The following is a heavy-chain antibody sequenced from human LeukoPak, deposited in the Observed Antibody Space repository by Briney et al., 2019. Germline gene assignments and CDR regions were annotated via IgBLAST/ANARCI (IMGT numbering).Heavy chain of an antibody. CDR2: IHYSGST. V-gene: IGHV4-59*01. CDR3: ARDGLGYGLPFDY. CDR1: GGSISSYY. Sequence: PSETLSLTCTVSGGSISSYYWSWIRQPPGKGLEWIGYIHYSGSTNYNPSLKSRVTISVDTSKNQFSLILSFVTAADTAVYYCARDGLGYGLPFDYWGQGTLVTVSS. J-gene: IGHJ4*02. D-gene: IGHD5-24*01.